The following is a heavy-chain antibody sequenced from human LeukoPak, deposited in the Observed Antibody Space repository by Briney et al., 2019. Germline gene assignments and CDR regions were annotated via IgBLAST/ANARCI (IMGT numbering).Heavy chain of an antibody. Sequence: SETLSLTCTVSGGSISSYYWSWIRQPPGKGLEWIGYIYYSGSTNYNPSLKSRDTISVDTSKNQFSLKLSSVTAADTAVYYCARVPLSCGGDCYSEAFYFDYWGQGTLVTVSS. J-gene: IGHJ4*02. CDR1: GGSISSYY. D-gene: IGHD2-21*02. CDR3: ARVPLSCGGDCYSEAFYFDY. CDR2: IYYSGST. V-gene: IGHV4-59*01.